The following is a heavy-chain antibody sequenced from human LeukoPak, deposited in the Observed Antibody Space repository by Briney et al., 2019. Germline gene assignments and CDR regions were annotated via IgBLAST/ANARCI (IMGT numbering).Heavy chain of an antibody. CDR1: GYTFTGYY. CDR3: ARTITVTTWGGVDY. J-gene: IGHJ4*02. D-gene: IGHD4-17*01. V-gene: IGHV1-2*02. CDR2: INPNSGGT. Sequence: ASVKVSCKASGYTFTGYYMHWARQAPGQGLEWMGWINPNSGGTNYAQKFQGRVTMTRDTSISTAYMELSRLRSDDTAVYYCARTITVTTWGGVDYWGQGTLVTVSS.